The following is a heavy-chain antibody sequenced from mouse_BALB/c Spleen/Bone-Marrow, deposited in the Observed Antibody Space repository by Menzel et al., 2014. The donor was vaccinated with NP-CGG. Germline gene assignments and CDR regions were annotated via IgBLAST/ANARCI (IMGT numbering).Heavy chain of an antibody. CDR1: GYAFSSSW. Sequence: QVQLQQSGPELVKPGASVKISCKASGYAFSSSWMNWVKQRPGQGLEWIGRIYPGDGDTNYNGKFKGKATLTADKSSSTAYMQLSSLTSVDSAVYFCARSYYGCSYYFDYWGQGTTLTVSS. D-gene: IGHD1-1*01. CDR3: ARSYYGCSYYFDY. J-gene: IGHJ2*01. V-gene: IGHV1-82*01. CDR2: IYPGDGDT.